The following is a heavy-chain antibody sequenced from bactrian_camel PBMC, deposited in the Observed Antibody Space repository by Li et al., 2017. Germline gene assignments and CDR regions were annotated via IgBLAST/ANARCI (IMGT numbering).Heavy chain of an antibody. CDR1: NYTDSRLA. D-gene: IGHD7*01. Sequence: VQLVESGGGSVQTGGSLSLVCTASNYTDSRLAMGWFRQANEREGVAAISTDGGRFFYADSVKGRFTISKDNANNTLYLQMNSLKPEDTAMYYCAADGPASAEWRITGRWLYWGQGTQVTVS. V-gene: IGHV3S31*01. J-gene: IGHJ4*01. CDR2: ISTDGGRF. CDR3: AADGPASAEWRITGRWLY.